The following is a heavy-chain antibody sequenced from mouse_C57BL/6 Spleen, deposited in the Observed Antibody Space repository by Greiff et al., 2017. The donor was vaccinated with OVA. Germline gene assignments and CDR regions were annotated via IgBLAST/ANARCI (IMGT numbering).Heavy chain of an antibody. CDR1: GYTFTSYW. J-gene: IGHJ3*01. D-gene: IGHD2-3*01. CDR3: ARRDCYYFAY. Sequence: VQLQQPGAELVRPGSSVKLSCKASGYTFTSYWMDWVKQRPGQGLEWIGNIYPSDSETHYNQKFKDKATLTVDKSSSTAYMQLSSLTSEDSAVYYCARRDCYYFAYWGQGTLVTVSA. V-gene: IGHV1-61*01. CDR2: IYPSDSET.